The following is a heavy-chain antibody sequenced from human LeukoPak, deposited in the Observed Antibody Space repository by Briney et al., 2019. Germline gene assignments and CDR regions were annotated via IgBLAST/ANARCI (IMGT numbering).Heavy chain of an antibody. Sequence: PGGSLRPSCAASGFTFDDYGMSWVRQAPGKGLEWVSGINWNGGSTGYADSVKGRFTISRDNAKNSLYLQMNSLRAEDTALYHCARGYYYDSSGHFNYWGQGTLVTVSS. CDR1: GFTFDDYG. CDR3: ARGYYYDSSGHFNY. V-gene: IGHV3-20*01. D-gene: IGHD3-22*01. CDR2: INWNGGST. J-gene: IGHJ4*02.